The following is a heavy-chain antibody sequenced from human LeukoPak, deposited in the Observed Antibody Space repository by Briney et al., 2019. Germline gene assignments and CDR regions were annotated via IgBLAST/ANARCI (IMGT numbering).Heavy chain of an antibody. V-gene: IGHV4-30-2*01. CDR2: IYHRGST. CDR3: ARGGNDRPFDP. CDR1: GGSISSGGYS. D-gene: IGHD3-22*01. J-gene: IGHJ5*02. Sequence: SETLSLTCAVSGGSISSGGYSWSWIRQPPGKGLEWIGYIYHRGSTYYNPSLKSRVTISVDRSKNQFSLKLSSVTAADTAVYYCARGGNDRPFDPWGQGTLVTVSS.